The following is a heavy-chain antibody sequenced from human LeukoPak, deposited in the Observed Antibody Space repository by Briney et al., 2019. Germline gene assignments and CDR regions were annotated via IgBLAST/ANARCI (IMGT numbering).Heavy chain of an antibody. V-gene: IGHV4-59*08. Sequence: SETLSLTWTVSGXSISSYYGSWIRQPPGKGLEWIGYIYYSGSTNYNPSLKCRVTISVDTSKNQFSLKLSSVTAADTAVYYCARHLNYGGNSRFWFAPWGQGTLVTVSS. CDR3: ARHLNYGGNSRFWFAP. J-gene: IGHJ5*02. D-gene: IGHD4-23*01. CDR2: IYYSGST. CDR1: GXSISSYY.